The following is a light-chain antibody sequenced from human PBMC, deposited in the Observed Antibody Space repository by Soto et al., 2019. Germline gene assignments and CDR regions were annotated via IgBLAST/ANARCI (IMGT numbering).Light chain of an antibody. CDR2: EVS. J-gene: IGLJ1*01. V-gene: IGLV2-14*01. Sequence: QSALTQPASVSGSPGQSITISCTRTSSDAGGYNYVSWYQQHPGKAPKLMIYEVSNRPSGVSNRFSGSKSGNTASLTISGLQAEDEADYYCSSYTSSSTYVFGTGTKLTVL. CDR1: SSDAGGYNY. CDR3: SSYTSSSTYV.